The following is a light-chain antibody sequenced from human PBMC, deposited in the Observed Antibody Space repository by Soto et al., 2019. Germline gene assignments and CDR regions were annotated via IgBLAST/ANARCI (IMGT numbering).Light chain of an antibody. Sequence: ENVLTQSPGTLSLSPGERATLSCRASQSVSSSYLAWYQQKRGQAPRLLMYGASRRDTGIPDRFSGSGSGTDFTLTISRLEAEDFAVYYCQQYGSSHSFGPGTKVDIK. CDR3: QQYGSSHS. V-gene: IGKV3-20*01. CDR2: GAS. J-gene: IGKJ3*01. CDR1: QSVSSSY.